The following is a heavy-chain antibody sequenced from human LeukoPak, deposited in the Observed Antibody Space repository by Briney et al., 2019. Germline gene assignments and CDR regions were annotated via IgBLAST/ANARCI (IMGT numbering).Heavy chain of an antibody. D-gene: IGHD2-2*03. CDR2: IYTSGST. CDR1: GGSISSSSYY. CDR3: ASLGYCSSTSCQNWFDP. Sequence: PSETLSLTCTVSGGSISSSSYYWSWIRQPPGKGLEWIGYIYTSGSTNYNPSLKSRVTISVDTSKNQFSLKLSSVTAADTAVYYCASLGYCSSTSCQNWFDPWGQGTLVTVSS. J-gene: IGHJ5*02. V-gene: IGHV4-61*05.